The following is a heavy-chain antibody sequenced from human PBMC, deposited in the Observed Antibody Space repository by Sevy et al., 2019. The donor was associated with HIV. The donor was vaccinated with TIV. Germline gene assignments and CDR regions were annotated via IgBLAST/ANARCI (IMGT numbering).Heavy chain of an antibody. CDR1: GFTFSSYG. CDR2: ISYDGSNK. J-gene: IGHJ6*03. D-gene: IGHD4-4*01. V-gene: IGHV3-30*18. CDR3: AKDPYSHYYYYYMDV. Sequence: GGFLRLSCAASGFTFSSYGMHWVRQAPGKGLEWVAVISYDGSNKYYADSVKGRFTISRDNSKNTLYLQMNSLRAEDTAVYYCAKDPYSHYYYYYMDVWGKGTTVTVSS.